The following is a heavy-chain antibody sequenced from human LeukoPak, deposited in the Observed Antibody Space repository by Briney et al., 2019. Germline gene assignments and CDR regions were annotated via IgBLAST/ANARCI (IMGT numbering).Heavy chain of an antibody. V-gene: IGHV7-4-1*02. CDR1: GYTFTSYA. D-gene: IGHD3-22*01. CDR2: INTNTGNP. CDR3: ARPSSSGYYLGDYYYMDV. Sequence: ASVKVSCKASGYTFTSYAMNWVRQAPGQGLEWMGWINTNTGNPTYAQGFTGRFVFSLDTSVSTAYLQISSLKAEDTAVYYCARPSSSGYYLGDYYYMDVWGKGTTVTVSS. J-gene: IGHJ6*03.